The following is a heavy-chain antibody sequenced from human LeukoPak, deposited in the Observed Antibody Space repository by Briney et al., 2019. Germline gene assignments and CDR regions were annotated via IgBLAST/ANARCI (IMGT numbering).Heavy chain of an antibody. J-gene: IGHJ4*02. CDR2: ISSSSSSK. CDR3: ASESGGSYPDY. CDR1: GFTFRSYS. D-gene: IGHD1-26*01. Sequence: PGGSLRLSCAASGFTFRSYSMNWVRQAPGKGLEWVSFISSSSSSKYYADSVKGRFTISRDNAKNSLYLQMNSLRAEDTAVYYCASESGGSYPDYWGQGTLVTVSS. V-gene: IGHV3-21*01.